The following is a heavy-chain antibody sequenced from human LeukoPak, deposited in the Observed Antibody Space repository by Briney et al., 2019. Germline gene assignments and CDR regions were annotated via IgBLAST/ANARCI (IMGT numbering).Heavy chain of an antibody. D-gene: IGHD6-13*01. Sequence: PSETLSLTCAVSGGSISSSNWWSWVRQPPGKGLEWIGEIYHSGSTNYNPSLKSRVTISVDKSKNQFSLKLSSVTAADTAVYYCARYATTYSSSWYRSWGQGTLVTVSS. J-gene: IGHJ5*02. V-gene: IGHV4-4*02. CDR2: IYHSGST. CDR3: ARYATTYSSSWYRS. CDR1: GGSISSSNW.